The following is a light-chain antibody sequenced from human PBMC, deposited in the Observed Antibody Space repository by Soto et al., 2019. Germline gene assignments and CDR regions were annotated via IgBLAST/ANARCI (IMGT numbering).Light chain of an antibody. CDR3: QQYNNWPFT. V-gene: IGKV3-20*01. CDR2: GAS. Sequence: EIVLTQSPGTLSLSPGERATLSCRASQSVSSSYLAWYQQKPGQAPRLLIYGASSRATGIPDRFSGSGSGTDFTLTISSLQSEDFAVYYCQQYNNWPFTFGGGTKVEIK. J-gene: IGKJ4*01. CDR1: QSVSSSY.